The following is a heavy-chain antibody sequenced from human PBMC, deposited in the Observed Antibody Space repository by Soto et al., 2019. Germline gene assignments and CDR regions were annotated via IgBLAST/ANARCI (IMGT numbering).Heavy chain of an antibody. J-gene: IGHJ4*02. CDR1: GFTFSSYG. Sequence: GGSLRLSCAASGFTFSSYGMHWVRQAPGKGLEWVAVISYDGSNKYYADSVKGRFTISRDNSKNTLYLQMNSLRAEDTAVYYCAKERMAHSNYADSDYWGQGTLVTVSS. CDR2: ISYDGSNK. CDR3: AKERMAHSNYADSDY. D-gene: IGHD4-4*01. V-gene: IGHV3-30*18.